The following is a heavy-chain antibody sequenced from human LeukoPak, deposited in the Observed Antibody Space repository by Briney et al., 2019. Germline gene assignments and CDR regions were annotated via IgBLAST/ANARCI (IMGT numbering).Heavy chain of an antibody. CDR1: GGSISSYY. CDR2: IYYSGST. J-gene: IGHJ6*03. Sequence: SETLSLTCTVSGGSISSYYWSWIRQPPGKGLEWIGYIYYSGSTNYNPSLKSRVTISVDTSKNQFSLKLSPVTAADTAVYYCARVPPDTAMVPYYYYYMDVWGKGTTVTVSS. CDR3: ARVPPDTAMVPYYYYYMDV. V-gene: IGHV4-59*01. D-gene: IGHD5-18*01.